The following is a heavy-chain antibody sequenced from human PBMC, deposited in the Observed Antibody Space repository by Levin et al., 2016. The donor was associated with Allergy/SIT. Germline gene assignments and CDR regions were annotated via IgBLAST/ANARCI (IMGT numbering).Heavy chain of an antibody. V-gene: IGHV3-23*01. D-gene: IGHD4-17*01. CDR2: ISGSGGST. CDR3: AKDPFYGDYFDY. J-gene: IGHJ4*02. Sequence: VRQAPGKGLEWVSAISGSGGSTYYADSVKGRFTISRDNSKNTLYLQMNSLRAEDTAVYYCAKDPFYGDYFDYWGQGTLVTVSS.